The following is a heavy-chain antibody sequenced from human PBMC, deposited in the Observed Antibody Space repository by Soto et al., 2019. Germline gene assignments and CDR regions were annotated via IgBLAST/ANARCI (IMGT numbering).Heavy chain of an antibody. CDR1: GGSISSYY. D-gene: IGHD3-10*01. Sequence: QVQLQESGPGLVKPSETLSLTCTVSGGSISSYYWSWIRQPPGKGLEWIGYIYYSGSTNYNPSLKSRVTISVDTSKNQFPLKLSSVTAADTAVYYCARSGASWDYFDYWGQGTLVTASS. CDR3: ARSGASWDYFDY. CDR2: IYYSGST. J-gene: IGHJ4*02. V-gene: IGHV4-59*01.